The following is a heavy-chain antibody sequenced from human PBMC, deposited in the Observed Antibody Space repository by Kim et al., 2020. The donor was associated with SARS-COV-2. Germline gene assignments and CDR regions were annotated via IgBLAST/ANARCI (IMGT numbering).Heavy chain of an antibody. D-gene: IGHD3-3*01. CDR2: IYYSGST. J-gene: IGHJ2*01. Sequence: SETLSLTCTVSGGSISSSSYYWGWIRQPPGKGLEWIGSIYYSGSTYYNPSLKSRVTISVDTSKNQFSLKLSSVTAADTAVYYCAIVYYDFWSGSNWYFDLCGRGTLVTVSS. CDR3: AIVYYDFWSGSNWYFDL. CDR1: GGSISSSSYY. V-gene: IGHV4-39*01.